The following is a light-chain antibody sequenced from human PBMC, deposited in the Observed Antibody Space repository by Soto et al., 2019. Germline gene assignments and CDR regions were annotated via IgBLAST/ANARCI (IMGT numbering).Light chain of an antibody. Sequence: SALTQPASVTGSDGQSSTISYTGTRSDIGAYNFVSWYQQHPGKAAKLMLYDVNIRPSCVSNRFSGSKSGNTASLTISGLQAEDEADYYCTSWTTSTTMIFGGGT. CDR3: TSWTTSTTMI. V-gene: IGLV2-14*03. CDR2: DVN. CDR1: RSDIGAYNF. J-gene: IGLJ2*01.